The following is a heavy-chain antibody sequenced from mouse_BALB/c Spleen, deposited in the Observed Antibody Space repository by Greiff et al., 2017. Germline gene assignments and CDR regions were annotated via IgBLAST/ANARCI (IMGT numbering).Heavy chain of an antibody. CDR1: GFSFSSYA. Sequence: EVKLVESGGGLVQPGGSRKLSCAASGFSFSSYAMSWVRQTPEKRLEWVATISSGGSYTYYPDSVKGRFTISRDNAKNTLYLQMSSLRSEDTAMYYCARQGATAMDYWGQGTSVTVSS. D-gene: IGHD3-1*01. V-gene: IGHV5-9-3*01. J-gene: IGHJ4*01. CDR2: ISSGGSYT. CDR3: ARQGATAMDY.